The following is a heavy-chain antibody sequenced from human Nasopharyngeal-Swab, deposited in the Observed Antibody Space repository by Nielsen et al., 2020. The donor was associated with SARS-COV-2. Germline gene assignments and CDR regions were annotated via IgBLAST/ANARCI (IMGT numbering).Heavy chain of an antibody. D-gene: IGHD3-3*01. V-gene: IGHV4-34*01. CDR3: ARAPPYYDFWSGYYKGWFDP. J-gene: IGHJ5*02. Sequence: RQAPGKGLEWIGEINHSGSTNYNPSLKSRVTISVDTSKNQFSLKLSSATAADTAVYYCARAPPYYDFWSGYYKGWFDPWGQGTLVTVSS. CDR2: INHSGST.